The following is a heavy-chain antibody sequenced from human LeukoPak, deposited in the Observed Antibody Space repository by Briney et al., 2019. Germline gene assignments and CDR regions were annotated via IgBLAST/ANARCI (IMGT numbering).Heavy chain of an antibody. CDR1: GYTFTNYD. Sequence: ASVKVSCKASGYTFTNYDINWVRQATGQGLEWMGWMNPNSGNTGFAQKFQDRVTLTRNTSISTACMELSSLRSEDTAVYYCARMNYYDSSGEDNWFDPWGQGTLVTVSS. J-gene: IGHJ5*02. CDR2: MNPNSGNT. V-gene: IGHV1-8*01. CDR3: ARMNYYDSSGEDNWFDP. D-gene: IGHD3-22*01.